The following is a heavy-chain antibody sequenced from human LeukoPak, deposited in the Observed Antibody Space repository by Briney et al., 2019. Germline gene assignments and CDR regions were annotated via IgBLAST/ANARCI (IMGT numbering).Heavy chain of an antibody. Sequence: GRSLRLSCAASGFTFSSYAMHWVRQAPGKGLEWVAVISYDGSNKYYADSVKGRFTISRDNSKNTLYLQMNSLRAEDTAVYYCARDHQGITKIVVVITGLDYWGQGTLVTVSS. CDR3: ARDHQGITKIVVVITGLDY. CDR1: GFTFSSYA. J-gene: IGHJ4*02. CDR2: ISYDGSNK. D-gene: IGHD3-22*01. V-gene: IGHV3-30-3*01.